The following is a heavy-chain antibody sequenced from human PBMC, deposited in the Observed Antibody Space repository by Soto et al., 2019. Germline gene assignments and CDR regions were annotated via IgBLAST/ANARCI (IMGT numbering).Heavy chain of an antibody. CDR3: AKGRAITVYGVDILFDY. CDR2: ISGRGDKT. Sequence: GGFLRLSCKASGFSFSDYAMSWVRQAPGKGLEWVSVISGRGDKTFYAASVKGRFAISRNNSKNVLYLQMNSLSADDAAVYFCAKGRAITVYGVDILFDYWGLGTLVTVSS. J-gene: IGHJ4*01. V-gene: IGHV3-23*01. CDR1: GFSFSDYA. D-gene: IGHD3-3*01.